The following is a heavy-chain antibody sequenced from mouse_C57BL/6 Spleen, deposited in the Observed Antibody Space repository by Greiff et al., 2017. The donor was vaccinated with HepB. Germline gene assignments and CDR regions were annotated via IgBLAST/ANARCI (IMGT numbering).Heavy chain of an antibody. CDR2: IDPSDSET. V-gene: IGHV1-52*01. CDR1: GYTFTSYW. Sequence: QVQLQQPGAELVRPGSSVKLSCKASGYTFTSYWMHWVKQRPIQGLEWIGNIDPSDSETHYNQKFKDKATLTVDKSSSTAYMQLSSLTSEDSAVYDCARITTVTAPFDYWGQGTTLTVSS. CDR3: ARITTVTAPFDY. D-gene: IGHD1-1*01. J-gene: IGHJ2*01.